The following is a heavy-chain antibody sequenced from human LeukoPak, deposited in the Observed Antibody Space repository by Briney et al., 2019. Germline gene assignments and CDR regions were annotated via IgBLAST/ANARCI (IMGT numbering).Heavy chain of an antibody. J-gene: IGHJ5*02. D-gene: IGHD3-3*01. CDR3: ASHNGAGDYDFWSGYYRGEDWFDP. CDR1: GGSISSSRYY. V-gene: IGHV4-39*01. Sequence: SETLSLTCTVSGGSISSSRYYWGWIRQPPGKGLEWIGSIYYSGSTYYNPSLKSRVTISVDTSKNQFSLKLSSVTAADTAVYYCASHNGAGDYDFWSGYYRGEDWFDPWGQGTLVTVSS. CDR2: IYYSGST.